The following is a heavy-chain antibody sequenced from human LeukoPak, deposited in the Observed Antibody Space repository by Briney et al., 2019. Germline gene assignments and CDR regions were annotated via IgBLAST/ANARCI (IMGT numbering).Heavy chain of an antibody. CDR2: ISSGSTYI. J-gene: IGHJ1*01. Sequence: GGSLRLSCAASGFTFSDYGMNWVRQAPGRGLEWVSSISSGSTYIFYADSLKGRFTVSRDNAKNSLSLQMNSLRVEDTAVSHCARGPRNSSTYQYFQHWGQGTLVTVSS. V-gene: IGHV3-21*01. CDR3: ARGPRNSSTYQYFQH. CDR1: GFTFSDYG. D-gene: IGHD6-13*01.